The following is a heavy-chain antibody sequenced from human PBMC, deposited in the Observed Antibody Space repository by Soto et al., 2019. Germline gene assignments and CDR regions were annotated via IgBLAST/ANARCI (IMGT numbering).Heavy chain of an antibody. CDR1: GGSISSYY. CDR3: ARGSYYDFWSGYSHGKNYYYYAMDV. V-gene: IGHV4-59*01. J-gene: IGHJ6*02. CDR2: IYYSGST. D-gene: IGHD3-3*01. Sequence: PSETLSLTCTVSGGSISSYYWSWIRQPPGKGLEWIGYIYYSGSTNYNPSLKSRVTISVDTSKNQFSLKLSSVTAADTAVYYCARGSYYDFWSGYSHGKNYYYYAMDVWGQGTTVTVSS.